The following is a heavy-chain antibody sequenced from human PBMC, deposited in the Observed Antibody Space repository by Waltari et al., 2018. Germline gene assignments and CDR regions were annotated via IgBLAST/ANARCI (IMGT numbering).Heavy chain of an antibody. CDR3: ARQTMTGYYPFYDY. CDR1: GGSISSYY. V-gene: IGHV4-59*08. CDR2: IYYSGST. J-gene: IGHJ4*02. D-gene: IGHD3-9*01. Sequence: QVQLQESGPGLVKPSETLSLTCTVSGGSISSYYWSWIRQPPGKGLEWIGYIYYSGSTNYNPSLKSRVTISVDTSKNQFSLKLSSVTAADTAVYYCARQTMTGYYPFYDYWGQGTLVTVSS.